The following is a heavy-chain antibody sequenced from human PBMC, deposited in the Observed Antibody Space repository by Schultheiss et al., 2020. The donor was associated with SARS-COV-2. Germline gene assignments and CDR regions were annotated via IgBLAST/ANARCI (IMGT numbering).Heavy chain of an antibody. D-gene: IGHD3-22*01. CDR2: IYTSGIT. CDR1: GGSISSYY. V-gene: IGHV4-4*07. CDR3: ARGDYSDNSGFYVDAFDI. J-gene: IGHJ3*02. Sequence: SETLSLTCTVSGGSISSYYWSWIRQPAGKGLEWIGRIYTSGITNYNPSLKSRVTISVDTSKNQFSLKLSSVTAADTAVYYCARGDYSDNSGFYVDAFDIWGQGTMVTVSS.